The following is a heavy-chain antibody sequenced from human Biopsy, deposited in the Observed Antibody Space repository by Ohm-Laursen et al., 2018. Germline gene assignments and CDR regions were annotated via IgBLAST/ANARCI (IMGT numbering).Heavy chain of an antibody. Sequence: ALVKVSCKASGYTFTSYEINWVRQVPGQGLEWMGWINPHSGTTKFAQDFQGRVTMTRDTSITTAYMELRRLRSDDTAVYYCAKGQDLRGGAEYFQHWGQGALVTVSS. CDR3: AKGQDLRGGAEYFQH. CDR1: GYTFTSYE. CDR2: INPHSGTT. D-gene: IGHD2-15*01. V-gene: IGHV1-2*02. J-gene: IGHJ1*01.